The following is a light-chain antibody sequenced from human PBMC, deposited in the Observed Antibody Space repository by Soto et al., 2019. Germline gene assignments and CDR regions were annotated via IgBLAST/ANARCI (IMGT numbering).Light chain of an antibody. CDR1: NSDVGGYNF. CDR3: CSYTASDIWV. J-gene: IGLJ3*02. CDR2: AVS. V-gene: IGLV2-11*01. Sequence: QSVLTQHRSVSGSPGQSVTISCTGTNSDVGGYNFVSWYQQLPGKDPKLMISAVSQRPSGVPDRFSGSKSGNTASLTISGLQSDYEADYFCCSYTASDIWVFGGGTKVTVL.